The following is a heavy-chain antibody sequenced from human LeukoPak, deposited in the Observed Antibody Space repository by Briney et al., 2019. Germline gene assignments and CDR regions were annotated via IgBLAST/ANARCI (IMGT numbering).Heavy chain of an antibody. D-gene: IGHD6-6*01. V-gene: IGHV1-2*02. Sequence: AASVKVSCKASGYTFTGYYMHWVRQAPGQGLEWMGWIAPNSGGTNYAQNFQGRFTMTRDTSINTAYMELTRLTSDDTAVYYCAREYSSTSGRLYDYWGLGTLVTVSS. CDR2: IAPNSGGT. CDR1: GYTFTGYY. CDR3: AREYSSTSGRLYDY. J-gene: IGHJ4*02.